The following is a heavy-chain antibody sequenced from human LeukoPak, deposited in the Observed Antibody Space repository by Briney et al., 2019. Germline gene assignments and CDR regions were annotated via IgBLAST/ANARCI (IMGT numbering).Heavy chain of an antibody. CDR3: AILNCSSTSCYPY. Sequence: ASVKVSCKASGGTFSSYAISWVRQAPGQGLEWMGRIIPILGIANYAQKFQGRVTITADKSTSTAYMELSSLRSEDTAVYHCAILNCSSTSCYPYWGQGTLVTVSS. CDR2: IIPILGIA. D-gene: IGHD2-2*01. J-gene: IGHJ4*02. CDR1: GGTFSSYA. V-gene: IGHV1-69*04.